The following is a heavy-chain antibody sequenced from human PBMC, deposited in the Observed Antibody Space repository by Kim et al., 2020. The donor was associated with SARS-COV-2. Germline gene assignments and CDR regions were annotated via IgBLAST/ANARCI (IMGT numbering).Heavy chain of an antibody. D-gene: IGHD6-13*01. Sequence: NDYAVSVKSRITINPDTSKNQFSLQLNSVTPEDTAVYYCAREDSSNFHDYWGQGTLVTVSS. CDR2: N. CDR3: AREDSSNFHDY. J-gene: IGHJ4*02. V-gene: IGHV6-1*01.